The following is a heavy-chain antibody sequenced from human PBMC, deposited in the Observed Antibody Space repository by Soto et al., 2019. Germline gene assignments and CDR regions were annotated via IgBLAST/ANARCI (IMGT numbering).Heavy chain of an antibody. J-gene: IGHJ4*02. Sequence: SETLSLTCAVYGGSFSGYYWSWIRQPPGKGLEWIGEINHSGSTNYNPSLKSRVTISVDTSKNQFSLKLSSVTAADTAVYYCARGPNSGYVKLFDYWGQGTMVTVSS. CDR3: ARGPNSGYVKLFDY. V-gene: IGHV4-34*01. CDR1: GGSFSGYY. D-gene: IGHD5-12*01. CDR2: INHSGST.